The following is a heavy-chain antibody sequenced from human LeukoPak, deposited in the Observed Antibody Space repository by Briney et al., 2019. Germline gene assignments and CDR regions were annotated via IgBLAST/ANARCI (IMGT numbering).Heavy chain of an antibody. J-gene: IGHJ2*01. CDR1: GYTFTSYG. CDR2: ISAYNGNT. D-gene: IGHD4-17*01. CDR3: AKYLRYGDCVDGYFDL. Sequence: ASVKVSCKASGYTFTSYGISWVRQAPGQGLEWMGWISAYNGNTNYAQKLQGRVTMTTDTSTSTDYMELRSLRSDDTAVYYCAKYLRYGDCVDGYFDLWGRGTLVTVSS. V-gene: IGHV1-18*01.